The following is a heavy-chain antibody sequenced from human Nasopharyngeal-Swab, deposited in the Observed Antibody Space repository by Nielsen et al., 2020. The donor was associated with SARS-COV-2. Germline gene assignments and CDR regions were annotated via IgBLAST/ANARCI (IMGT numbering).Heavy chain of an antibody. CDR3: AKPLKNYYDSSGPYDGFNI. D-gene: IGHD3-22*01. Sequence: WIRQPPGTGLEWVSYISSSGNTIYYADSVKGRFTISRDSAKNSLFLQMNSLRAEDTAVYYCAKPLKNYYDSSGPYDGFNIWGQGTLVTVSS. J-gene: IGHJ3*02. CDR2: ISSSGNTI. V-gene: IGHV3-11*04.